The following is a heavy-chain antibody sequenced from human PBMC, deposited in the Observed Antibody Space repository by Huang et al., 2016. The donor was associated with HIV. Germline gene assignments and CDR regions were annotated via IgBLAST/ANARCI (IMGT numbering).Heavy chain of an antibody. J-gene: IGHJ6*03. D-gene: IGHD4-17*01. CDR2: IYVCGWFRKAPEKCMEGIGSIYYIGYG. Sequence: QLQLQESGPGLVKPSETLSLTCTVSGGSISSSSYYWGWIRQSPGKGLEWSGSIYVCGWFRKAPEKCMEGIGSIYYIGYGYYNPALKSGVTMSVDRSSNQFSLKMHSVTAADTAVYYCASRTTVTTTSNYHYFYMDVWGKGTTVIVSS. V-gene: IGHV4-39*01. CDR1: GGSISSSSYY. CDR3: ASRTTVTTTSNYHYFYMDV.